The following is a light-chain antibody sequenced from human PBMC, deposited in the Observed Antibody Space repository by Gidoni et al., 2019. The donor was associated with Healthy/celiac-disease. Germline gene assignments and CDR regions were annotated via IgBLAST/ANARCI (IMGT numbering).Light chain of an antibody. CDR1: QSVSSY. Sequence: EIVLTQSPATLSLSPGERATLSCRAIQSVSSYLAWYQQNTGQAPRLLIYAASNRATGIPARFSGSGSGTDFTLTISSLEPEDFAFYYCQQRSNWPLMYTFGQGTKLEIK. CDR2: AAS. CDR3: QQRSNWPLMYT. J-gene: IGKJ2*01. V-gene: IGKV3-11*01.